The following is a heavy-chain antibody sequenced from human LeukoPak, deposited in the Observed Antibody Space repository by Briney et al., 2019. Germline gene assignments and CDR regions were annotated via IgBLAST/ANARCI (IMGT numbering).Heavy chain of an antibody. D-gene: IGHD4-23*01. J-gene: IGHJ4*02. Sequence: PSETLSLPCTVSGYSISSGFYWGWIRQPPGKGLECIGSIYHSGSTYYNPSLKSRVTISVDTSKNQFSLNLSSVTAADTAMYYCARAVVTSRNFFDYWGQGTLVTVSS. CDR1: GYSISSGFY. CDR2: IYHSGST. V-gene: IGHV4-38-2*02. CDR3: ARAVVTSRNFFDY.